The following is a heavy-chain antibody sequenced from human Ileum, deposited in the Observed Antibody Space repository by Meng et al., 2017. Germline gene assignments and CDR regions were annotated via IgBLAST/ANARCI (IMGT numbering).Heavy chain of an antibody. CDR3: AIDSSGYYLVSYAFDI. D-gene: IGHD3-22*01. V-gene: IGHV3-33*01. J-gene: IGHJ3*02. CDR2: IWYDGSNK. CDR1: GFTFSSYG. Sequence: GESLKISCAASGFTFSSYGMHWVRQAPGKGLEWVAVIWYDGSNKYYADSVKGRFTISRDNSKNKLYLQMNSLRAEDTAVYYCAIDSSGYYLVSYAFDIWGQGTMVTVSS.